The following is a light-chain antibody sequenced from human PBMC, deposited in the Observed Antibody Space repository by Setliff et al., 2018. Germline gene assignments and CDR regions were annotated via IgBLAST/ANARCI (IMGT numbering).Light chain of an antibody. V-gene: IGLV2-11*01. Sequence: QSVLTQPRSVSGSPGRSVTISCTGTSSDVGAYNYXXXXXXXXGKVPKLXXXDVRKRPSGVPDRFSGSKSGNTASLTISGLQAEDEADYYCCSYTGFSYVFGSGTRSPS. J-gene: IGLJ1*01. CDR2: DVR. CDR3: CSYTGFSYV. CDR1: SSDVGAYNY.